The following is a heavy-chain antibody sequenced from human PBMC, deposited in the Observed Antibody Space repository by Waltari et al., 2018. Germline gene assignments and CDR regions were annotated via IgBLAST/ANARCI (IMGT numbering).Heavy chain of an antibody. CDR2: IYTSGST. CDR1: GGSISSYY. D-gene: IGHD5-18*01. J-gene: IGHJ4*02. CDR3: AREQYSYGYRFFDY. V-gene: IGHV4-4*07. Sequence: QVQLQESGPGLVKPSETLSLTCTVSGGSISSYYWSWIRQPAGKGLEWIGRIYTSGSTNYNPSLKSRVTMSVDTSKNQFSLKLSSVTAADTAVYYCAREQYSYGYRFFDYWGQGTLVTVSS.